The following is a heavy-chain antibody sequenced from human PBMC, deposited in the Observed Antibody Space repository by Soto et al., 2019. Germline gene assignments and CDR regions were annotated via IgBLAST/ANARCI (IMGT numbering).Heavy chain of an antibody. CDR2: INPRGAST. CDR1: GYTFISNY. J-gene: IGHJ4*02. D-gene: IGHD2-2*01. CDR3: AIEPEVCSSTNCHFDY. Sequence: VQLVQSGAEVKKPGASVKISCKASGYTFISNYVYWVRQAPGQGHEWMGIINPRGASTSYAQKFQGRVTKTSDTSTSTVYMYLSSLTSDDTAVYYCAIEPEVCSSTNCHFDYWGQGALVTGSS. V-gene: IGHV1-46*01.